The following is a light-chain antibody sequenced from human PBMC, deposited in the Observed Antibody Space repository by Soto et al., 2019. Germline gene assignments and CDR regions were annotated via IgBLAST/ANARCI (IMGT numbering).Light chain of an antibody. CDR1: QSVSSSY. V-gene: IGKV3-20*01. CDR2: GAS. J-gene: IGKJ2*01. CDR3: QQHGSSPPYT. Sequence: EIVLTQSPGTLSLSPGERATLSCRASQSVSSSYLAWYQQKPGQAPRLLIYGASSRSTGIPDRFSGSGSGTDFTLPISSLEPEDFAVYYCQQHGSSPPYTFGQGTKLEIK.